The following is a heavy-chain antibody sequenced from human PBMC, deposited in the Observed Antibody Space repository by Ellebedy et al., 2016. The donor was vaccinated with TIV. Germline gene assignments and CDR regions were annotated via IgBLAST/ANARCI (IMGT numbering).Heavy chain of an antibody. Sequence: SETLSLXCTVSGGSISNYYWTWIRQPAGKGLEWIGRIYSSGSTNYNPSLKSRVTMSVDTSNNQFSLKLSSVTAADTAVYYCAREGRSSSPGYWGQGTLVTVSS. CDR1: GGSISNYY. J-gene: IGHJ4*02. CDR2: IYSSGST. CDR3: AREGRSSSPGY. D-gene: IGHD6-6*01. V-gene: IGHV4-4*07.